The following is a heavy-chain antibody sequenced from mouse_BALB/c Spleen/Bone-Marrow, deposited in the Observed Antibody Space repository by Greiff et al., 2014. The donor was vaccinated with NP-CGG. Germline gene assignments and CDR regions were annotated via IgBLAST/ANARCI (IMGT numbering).Heavy chain of an antibody. Sequence: VQLQQSGAELVKPGALVKLSCPTSGFNIKDTYIHWVKPRPEQGLEWIGRIDPANGNAKYDPEFQGKATITADTSSNTAYLHLSSLTSEDTAVYSCAHDAPFAYWGQGTLVTVSA. D-gene: IGHD2-3*01. J-gene: IGHJ3*01. CDR1: GFNIKDTY. CDR2: IDPANGNA. V-gene: IGHV14-3*02. CDR3: AHDAPFAY.